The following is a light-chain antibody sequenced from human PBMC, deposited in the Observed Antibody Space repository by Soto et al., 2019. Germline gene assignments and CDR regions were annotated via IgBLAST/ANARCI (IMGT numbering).Light chain of an antibody. CDR2: KNN. J-gene: IGLJ2*01. CDR1: SSDIGSNY. CDR3: AVWDDSLSGRDV. V-gene: IGLV1-47*01. Sequence: QSVLTQPPSASGTPGQRVTISCSGSSSDIGSNYVYLYQQLPGTTPNLLIYKNNRRPSGVPDRFSCSESGTSASLVISGLRYDDEADYYCAVWDDSLSGRDVFGGGTQLNV.